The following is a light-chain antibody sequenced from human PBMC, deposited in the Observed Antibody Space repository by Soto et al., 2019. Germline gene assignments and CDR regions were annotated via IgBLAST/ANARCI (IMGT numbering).Light chain of an antibody. Sequence: DIQMTQSPSSLSASVGDRVTITCRASQSISSYLNWYQQKPGKAPKLLIYESSLLQSGVPSRFSGSGSGTDFTLTISSLQPEDFATYYCQHFKSFPITFGQGTRLEI. J-gene: IGKJ5*01. CDR2: ESS. CDR3: QHFKSFPIT. CDR1: QSISSY. V-gene: IGKV1-39*01.